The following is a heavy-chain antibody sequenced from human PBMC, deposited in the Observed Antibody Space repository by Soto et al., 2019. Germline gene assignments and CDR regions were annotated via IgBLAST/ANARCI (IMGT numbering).Heavy chain of an antibody. D-gene: IGHD6-19*01. CDR3: TTDAIVQWLVHFDY. CDR2: IKSKTDGGTT. V-gene: IGHV3-15*01. CDR1: GFTFSNAW. J-gene: IGHJ4*02. Sequence: GGSLRLSCAASGFTFSNAWMSWVRQAPGKGLEWVGRIKSKTDGGTTDYAAPVKGRFTISRDDSKNTLYLQMNSLKTEDTAVYYCTTDAIVQWLVHFDYWGQGTLVTVSS.